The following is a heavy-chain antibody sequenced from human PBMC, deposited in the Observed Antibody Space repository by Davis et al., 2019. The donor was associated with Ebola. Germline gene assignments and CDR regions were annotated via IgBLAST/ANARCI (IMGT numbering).Heavy chain of an antibody. V-gene: IGHV4-4*02. CDR1: GGSISSSNW. Sequence: PSETLSLTCAVSGGSISSSNWWSWVRQPPGKGLEWIGEIYHSGSTNYNPSLKSRVTISVDTSKNQFSLKLSSVTAADTAVYYCARDQYVGCLGTWGQGTMVTVSS. J-gene: IGHJ3*01. D-gene: IGHD3-10*02. CDR2: IYHSGST. CDR3: ARDQYVGCLGT.